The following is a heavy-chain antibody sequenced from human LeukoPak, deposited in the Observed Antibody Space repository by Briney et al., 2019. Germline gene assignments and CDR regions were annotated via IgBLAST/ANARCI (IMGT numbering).Heavy chain of an antibody. J-gene: IGHJ4*02. Sequence: GGSLRLSCAASGFTFSSYAMSWVRQAPGKGLEWVSAISGSGGSTYYADSVKGRFTISRDNSKNTLYLQMNSLRAEDTAVYYCAKDRGYCSGGSCYEGGFDYWGQGTLVTVSS. CDR3: AKDRGYCSGGSCYEGGFDY. D-gene: IGHD2-15*01. CDR2: ISGSGGST. V-gene: IGHV3-23*01. CDR1: GFTFSSYA.